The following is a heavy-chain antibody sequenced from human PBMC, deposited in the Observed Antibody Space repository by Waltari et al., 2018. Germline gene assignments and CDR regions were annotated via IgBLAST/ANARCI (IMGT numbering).Heavy chain of an antibody. CDR2: LHHSGST. J-gene: IGHJ4*02. CDR3: AKRGGTSPFGY. D-gene: IGHD3-10*01. V-gene: IGHV4-38-2*02. Sequence: QVQLQESGPGLVRPSETLSLPCSVSGFSIRSGDYWGWLRQPPGKGLEWIATLHHSGSTYYSPSLKSRATISVDTSKNQFSLKMTSVTAADTAVYYCAKRGGTSPFGYWGQGTLVTVSS. CDR1: GFSIRSGDY.